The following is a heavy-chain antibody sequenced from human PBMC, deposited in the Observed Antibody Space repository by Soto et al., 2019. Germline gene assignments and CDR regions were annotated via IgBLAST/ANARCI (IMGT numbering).Heavy chain of an antibody. J-gene: IGHJ5*02. V-gene: IGHV3-23*01. CDR2: ISGSGGST. CDR1: GLTFSSYA. D-gene: IGHD2-15*01. Sequence: EVPLLESGGGLVQPGGSLRLSCAASGLTFSSYAMNWVRQAPGKGLEWVSAISGSGGSTYYADSVKGRFTISRDNSKNTLYLQMNSLRAEDTAVYFCAKSPSVVLVPSTLGGNNWFDPWGQGTLVTVSS. CDR3: AKSPSVVLVPSTLGGNNWFDP.